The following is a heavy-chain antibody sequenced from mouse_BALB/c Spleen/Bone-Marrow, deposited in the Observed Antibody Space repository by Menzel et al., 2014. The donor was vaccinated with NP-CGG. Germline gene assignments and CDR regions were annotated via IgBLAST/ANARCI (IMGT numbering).Heavy chain of an antibody. Sequence: QVQPQQSGAKLAKPGASVKMSCKASGYNFISYWMHWVKQRPGQGLEWIGYTNPSTGYTEYNQKFKDKATLTADKSSSKAYMQLSSLTSEDSAVYYCARNYDYDGGYYAMDYWGQGTSVTVSS. J-gene: IGHJ4*01. CDR1: GYNFISYW. V-gene: IGHV1-7*01. CDR3: ARNYDYDGGYYAMDY. D-gene: IGHD2-4*01. CDR2: TNPSTGYT.